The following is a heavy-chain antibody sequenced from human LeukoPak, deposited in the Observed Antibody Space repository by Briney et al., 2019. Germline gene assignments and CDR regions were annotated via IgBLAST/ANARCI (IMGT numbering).Heavy chain of an antibody. D-gene: IGHD3-16*01. CDR2: IYYSGST. CDR1: GGSISTYY. J-gene: IGHJ4*02. Sequence: SETLSLTCTVSGGSISTYYWSWVRQPPGKGLEWIGFIYYSGSTKYNPSLKSRVTISLDTSNTQFSLRLRSVTAADTAIYYCARLQKGEIDFDSWGQGTLVTVSS. CDR3: ARLQKGEIDFDS. V-gene: IGHV4-59*01.